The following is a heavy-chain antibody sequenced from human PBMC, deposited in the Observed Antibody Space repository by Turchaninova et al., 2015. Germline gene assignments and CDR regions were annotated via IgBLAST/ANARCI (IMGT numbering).Heavy chain of an antibody. J-gene: IGHJ4*02. V-gene: IGHV1-18*04. D-gene: IGHD3-10*01. Sequence: QVQLVQSGAEVKKPGASVKVSCQASGYTFTSTGFSWVQQATGQGLEWMGWISPYNGNTNFAQNIQGRVTRTTDTSTSTAYVELRSLRSDDTAVYYCARDRGDWDYWGQGTLVTVSS. CDR2: ISPYNGNT. CDR1: GYTFTSTG. CDR3: ARDRGDWDY.